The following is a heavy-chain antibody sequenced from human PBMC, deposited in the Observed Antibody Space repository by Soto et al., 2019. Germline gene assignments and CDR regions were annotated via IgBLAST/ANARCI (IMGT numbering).Heavy chain of an antibody. J-gene: IGHJ4*02. CDR3: AREVPPGSGWSNYFDY. Sequence: SVKVSCKASGGTFSSYAISWVRQAPGQGLEWMGGIIPIFGTANYAQKFQGRVTITADESTSTAYMELSSLRSEDTAVYYCAREVPPGSGWSNYFDYWGQGTLVTVSS. V-gene: IGHV1-69*13. D-gene: IGHD6-13*01. CDR2: IIPIFGTA. CDR1: GGTFSSYA.